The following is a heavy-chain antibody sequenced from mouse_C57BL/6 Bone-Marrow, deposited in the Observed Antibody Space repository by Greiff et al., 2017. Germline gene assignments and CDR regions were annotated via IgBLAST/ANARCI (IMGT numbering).Heavy chain of an antibody. CDR3: ARLDYDYDFSRDD. V-gene: IGHV1-64*01. CDR1: GYTFTSYW. CDR2: IHPNSGST. Sequence: QVQLQQPGAELVKPGASVQLSCKASGYTFTSYWMHWVKQRPGQGLEWIGMIHPNSGSTNYNEKFKSKATLTVDKSSSTAYMQLSSLTSEDSAVYYCARLDYDYDFSRDDWGQGTSVTVSS. D-gene: IGHD2-4*01. J-gene: IGHJ4*01.